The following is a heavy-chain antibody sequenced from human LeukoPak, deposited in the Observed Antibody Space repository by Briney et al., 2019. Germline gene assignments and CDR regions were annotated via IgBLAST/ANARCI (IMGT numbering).Heavy chain of an antibody. J-gene: IGHJ4*02. CDR2: IRYDGSNK. CDR1: GFTFSSYG. CDR3: ARGGADIVVVVAAMDY. Sequence: PGGSLRLSCAASGFTFSSYGMHWVRQAPGKGLEWVAFIRYDGSNKYYADSVKGRFTISRDNSKNTLYLQMNSLRAEDTALYYCARGGADIVVVVAAMDYWGQGTLVTVSS. D-gene: IGHD2-15*01. V-gene: IGHV3-30*02.